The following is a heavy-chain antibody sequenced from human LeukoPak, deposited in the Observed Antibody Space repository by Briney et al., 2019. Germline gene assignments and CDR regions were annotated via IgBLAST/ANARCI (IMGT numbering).Heavy chain of an antibody. CDR1: GGSFSGYY. D-gene: IGHD2-2*01. J-gene: IGHJ4*02. Sequence: SETLSLTCAVYGGSFSGYYWSWIRQPPGKGLEWVGEINHSGSTNYNPSLKSRVTISVDTSKNQFSLKLSSVTAADTAVYYCAGKLQVVPAADFDYWGQGTLVTVSS. CDR3: AGKLQVVPAADFDY. V-gene: IGHV4-34*01. CDR2: INHSGST.